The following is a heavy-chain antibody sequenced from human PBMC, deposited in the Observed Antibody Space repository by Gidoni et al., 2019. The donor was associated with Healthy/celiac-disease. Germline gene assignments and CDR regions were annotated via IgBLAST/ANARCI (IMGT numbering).Heavy chain of an antibody. CDR1: GGSIRSGSYY. CDR3: ARGYYYGSEIHNWFDP. Sequence: QVQLQESGPGLVKPSQTLSLTCTVSGGSIRSGSYYWSWIRQPAGKGLEWIGRIYTSGSTNYNPSLKSRVTISVDTSKNQFSLKLSSVTAADTAVYYCARGYYYGSEIHNWFDPWGQGTLVTVSS. D-gene: IGHD3-10*01. V-gene: IGHV4-61*02. J-gene: IGHJ5*02. CDR2: IYTSGST.